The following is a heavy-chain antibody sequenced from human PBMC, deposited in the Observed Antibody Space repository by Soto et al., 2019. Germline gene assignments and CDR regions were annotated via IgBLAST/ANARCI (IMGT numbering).Heavy chain of an antibody. CDR3: ARDRPLTMGRATPRGRWFDP. J-gene: IGHJ5*02. V-gene: IGHV3-30-3*01. CDR1: GFTFSSYA. Sequence: GGSLRLSCAPPGFTFSSYAMHPVRQAPGKGLAWVGVISYDGSNKYYADSVKGRFTISRHNSKNTLYLQINSLRAEDTAVYYCARDRPLTMGRATPRGRWFDPWGQGTLVTVS. D-gene: IGHD3-10*01. CDR2: ISYDGSNK.